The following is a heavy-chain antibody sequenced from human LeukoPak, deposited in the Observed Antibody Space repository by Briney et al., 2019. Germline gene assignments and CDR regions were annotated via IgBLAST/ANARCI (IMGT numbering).Heavy chain of an antibody. V-gene: IGHV6-1*01. CDR3: TRAANRAFDI. CDR1: GDSVSSFAAA. D-gene: IGHD1-14*01. Sequence: SQTLSLTCAISGDSVSSFAAAWNWLRQSPSRGLEWLGRTYYRSKWYSDYAVSVKSRTSINQDTSKNQFSLQLNSVTPEDTAVYYCTRAANRAFDIWGQGTLVTVSP. J-gene: IGHJ3*02. CDR2: TYYRSKWYS.